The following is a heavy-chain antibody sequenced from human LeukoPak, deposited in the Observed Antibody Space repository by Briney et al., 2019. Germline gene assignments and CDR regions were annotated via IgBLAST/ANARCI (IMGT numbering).Heavy chain of an antibody. Sequence: GGSLRLSCAASGFTFSGYSMNWVRQAPGKGLEWVSSISSSSSYIYYADSVKGRFTISRDNAKNSLYLQMNSLRAEDTAVYYCARDSMDGYYYYYGMDVWGQGTTVTVSS. V-gene: IGHV3-21*01. CDR2: ISSSSSYI. CDR1: GFTFSGYS. D-gene: IGHD2-2*01. J-gene: IGHJ6*02. CDR3: ARDSMDGYYYYYGMDV.